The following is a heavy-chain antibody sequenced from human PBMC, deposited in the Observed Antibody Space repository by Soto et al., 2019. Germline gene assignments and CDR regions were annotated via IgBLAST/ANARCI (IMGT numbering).Heavy chain of an antibody. J-gene: IGHJ6*02. D-gene: IGHD5-12*01. CDR1: GFTFSSYA. Sequence: QVQLVESGGGVVQPGRSLRLSCAASGFTFSSYAMDWVRQAPGEGLEWVAVISYDGSNKYYADSVKGRFTISRDNSKNTLYLQMNSLRAEDTAVYYCASVVATILHYYGMDVWGQGTTVTVSS. CDR2: ISYDGSNK. V-gene: IGHV3-30-3*01. CDR3: ASVVATILHYYGMDV.